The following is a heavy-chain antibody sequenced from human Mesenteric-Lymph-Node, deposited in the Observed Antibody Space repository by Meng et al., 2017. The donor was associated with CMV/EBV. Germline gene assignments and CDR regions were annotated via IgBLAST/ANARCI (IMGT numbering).Heavy chain of an antibody. CDR1: GFTFSSYS. CDR2: ISSSSRSI. J-gene: IGHJ6*02. Sequence: GESLKISCAASGFTFSSYSMTWVRQAPGKGLEWVSTISSSSRSIYYADSVRGRFTISRDNSRNTLYLQMDSLRAEDTAVYYCAKDEQQLVLFDYYYGMDVWGQGTTVTVSS. V-gene: IGHV3-21*04. CDR3: AKDEQQLVLFDYYYGMDV. D-gene: IGHD6-13*01.